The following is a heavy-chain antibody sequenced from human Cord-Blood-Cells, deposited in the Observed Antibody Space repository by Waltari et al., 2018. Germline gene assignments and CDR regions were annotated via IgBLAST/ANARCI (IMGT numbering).Heavy chain of an antibody. J-gene: IGHJ3*02. CDR1: GYTFTSYD. Sequence: QVQLVQSGAEVKKPGASVKVSCKASGYTFTSYDINWVRQATGQGLEWMGWRNPESGSTGYAQKFQGRVTITRNTSISTACMELSSLRSEETAVYYCARAIRGSYFPDAFDIWGQGTMVTVSS. CDR3: ARAIRGSYFPDAFDI. CDR2: RNPESGST. V-gene: IGHV1-8*03. D-gene: IGHD1-26*01.